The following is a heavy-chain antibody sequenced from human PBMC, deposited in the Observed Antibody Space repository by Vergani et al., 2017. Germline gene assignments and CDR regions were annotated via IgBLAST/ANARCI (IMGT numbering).Heavy chain of an antibody. CDR2: IYPADSDT. CDR1: EYSFGNYW. J-gene: IGHJ4*02. V-gene: IGHV5-51*01. D-gene: IGHD1-1*01. CDR3: ARHTTYTDS. Sequence: EVELVQSGPEMRKPGESLKISCKGSEYSFGNYWMGWVRQMPGKGLEWMGIIYPADSDTRYSPSFQGQVTISADKSISTAFLQWDSLTASDTALYYCARHTTYTDSWGQGTLVTVSS.